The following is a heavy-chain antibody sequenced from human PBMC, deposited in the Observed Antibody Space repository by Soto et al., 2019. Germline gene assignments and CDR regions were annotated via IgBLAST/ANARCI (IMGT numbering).Heavy chain of an antibody. CDR2: ISAYNGNT. CDR1: GYTFTSYG. Sequence: QVQLVQSGAEVKKPGASVKVSCKASGYTFTSYGISWVRQAPGQGLEWMGWISAYNGNTNYAQKLQGRVNMTTDTSTSTEYMELRSLRSDYTAVYYCARAGWRINKDNEYFQHWGQGTLVTVSS. CDR3: ARAGWRINKDNEYFQH. D-gene: IGHD6-19*01. J-gene: IGHJ1*01. V-gene: IGHV1-18*01.